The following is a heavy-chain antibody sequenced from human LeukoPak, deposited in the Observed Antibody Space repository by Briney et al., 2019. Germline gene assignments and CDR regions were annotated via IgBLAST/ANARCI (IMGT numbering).Heavy chain of an antibody. D-gene: IGHD3-10*01. J-gene: IGHJ4*02. Sequence: SETLSLTCTVSGGSISSGGYYWSWIRRPPGKGLEWIGSIYYSGSTYYNPSLKSRVTISVDTSKNQFSLKLSSVTAADTAVYYCARYMVQGVSIDYWGQGTLVTVSS. CDR2: IYYSGST. CDR3: ARYMVQGVSIDY. CDR1: GGSISSGGYY. V-gene: IGHV4-39*01.